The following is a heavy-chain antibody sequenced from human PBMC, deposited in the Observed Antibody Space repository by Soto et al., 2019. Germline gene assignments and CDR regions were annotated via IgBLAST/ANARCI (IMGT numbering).Heavy chain of an antibody. J-gene: IGHJ3*02. CDR3: AAAVTPDAFDI. CDR1: GFTFTSSA. V-gene: IGHV1-58*01. D-gene: IGHD4-4*01. Sequence: SVKVSCKASGFTFTSSAVQWVRQARGQRLEWIGWIVVGSGNTNYAQKFQERVTITRDMSTSTAYMELSSLRSEDTAVYYRAAAVTPDAFDIWGQGTMVTVSS. CDR2: IVVGSGNT.